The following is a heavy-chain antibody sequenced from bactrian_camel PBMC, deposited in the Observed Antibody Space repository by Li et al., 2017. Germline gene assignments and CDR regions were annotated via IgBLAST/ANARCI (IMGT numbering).Heavy chain of an antibody. D-gene: IGHD3*01. CDR2: IIDDVGT. J-gene: IGHJ4*01. CDR3: IPSSQAYCSRDGCAYG. CDR1: GFTFDKSD. Sequence: HVQLVESGGGSVQAGGSLRLSCTTSGFTFDKSDMGWCRQAPRDERKVVATIIDDVGTWYSTPVKGRFTISGGNNKNTAYIQMDSLQSEDTALYYCIPSSQAYCSRDGCAYGRGQGTQVTVS. V-gene: IGHV3S55*01.